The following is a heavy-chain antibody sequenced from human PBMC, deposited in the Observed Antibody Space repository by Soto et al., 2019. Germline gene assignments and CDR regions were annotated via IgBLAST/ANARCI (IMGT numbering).Heavy chain of an antibody. CDR2: MSYSGYT. CDR3: ATQGFGVLHGLVDV. J-gene: IGHJ6*02. V-gene: IGHV4-61*05. Sequence: PSETLSLTCTVSGGSISSISNHYCSWIRLPPGKGLEWIGYMSYSGYTSYNPSLKSRAIISVDTSKNQFSLNLTSVTAADTAVYYCATQGFGVLHGLVDVWGQGTTVTVSS. D-gene: IGHD3-10*01. CDR1: GGSISSISNHY.